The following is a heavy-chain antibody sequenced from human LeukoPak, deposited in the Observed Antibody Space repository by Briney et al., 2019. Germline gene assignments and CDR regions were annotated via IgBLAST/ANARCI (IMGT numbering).Heavy chain of an antibody. Sequence: GGSLRLSCAASGFTLSSYSMNWVRQAPGKGLEWVSSISSSSSYIYYADSVKGRFTISRDNAKNSLYLQMNSLRAEDTAVYYCARVRLYYYDSSGYYYFDYWGQGTLVTVSS. J-gene: IGHJ4*02. CDR2: ISSSSSYI. V-gene: IGHV3-21*01. CDR3: ARVRLYYYDSSGYYYFDY. CDR1: GFTLSSYS. D-gene: IGHD3-22*01.